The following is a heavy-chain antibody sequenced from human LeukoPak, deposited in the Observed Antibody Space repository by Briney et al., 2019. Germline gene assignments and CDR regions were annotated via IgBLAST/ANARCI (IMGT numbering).Heavy chain of an antibody. CDR2: INHSGSA. J-gene: IGHJ4*02. CDR3: ARARRDSGFYKVDY. D-gene: IGHD3-3*01. CDR1: GGSLSGSY. Sequence: PSETLSLTCAVYGGSLSGSYWSWIRQPPVKGLEWIGEINHSGSANYNPSLKSRVTLSIDKSKNQFSLSLNSVTAADTAVYYCARARRDSGFYKVDYWGQGTLVTVSS. V-gene: IGHV4-34*01.